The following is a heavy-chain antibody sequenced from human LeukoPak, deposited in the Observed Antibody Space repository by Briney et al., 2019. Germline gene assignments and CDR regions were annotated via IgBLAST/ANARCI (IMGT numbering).Heavy chain of an antibody. CDR3: ARRVPRAYYYGSGSYYNPPYYYYYYMDV. D-gene: IGHD3-10*01. Sequence: PSETLSLTCAVYGGSFSGYYWSWIRQPPGKGLEWIGEINHSGSTNYNPSLKSRVTISVDTSKNQFSLKLSSVTAADTAVYYCARRVPRAYYYGSGSYYNPPYYYYYYMDVWGKGTTVTISS. J-gene: IGHJ6*03. CDR2: INHSGST. V-gene: IGHV4-34*01. CDR1: GGSFSGYY.